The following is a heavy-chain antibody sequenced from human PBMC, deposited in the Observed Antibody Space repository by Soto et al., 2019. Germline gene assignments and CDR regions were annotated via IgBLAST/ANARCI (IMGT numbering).Heavy chain of an antibody. J-gene: IGHJ6*02. Sequence: QVQLVDSGGGVVQPGRSLRLSCTTSGFLFNTYAMHWVRQAPGKGLEWVAVMSHDGSSTYYADSVKGGFTISRDNSKNTLYLQMNSLRTEDTAVYYCARPGSGYAVLTGHYFYYYHAMDVWGQGTTVTVSS. D-gene: IGHD3-9*01. V-gene: IGHV3-30-3*01. CDR1: GFLFNTYA. CDR2: MSHDGSST. CDR3: ARPGSGYAVLTGHYFYYYHAMDV.